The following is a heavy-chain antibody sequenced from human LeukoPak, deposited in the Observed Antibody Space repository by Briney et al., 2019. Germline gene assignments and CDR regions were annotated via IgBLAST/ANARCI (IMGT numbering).Heavy chain of an antibody. CDR1: GGSISSFY. Sequence: PSETLSLTCTVSGGSISSFYWSWIRQPPGKGLEWIGNIHYSGSTDYNPSPKSRTTISIDTSKNQFSLKLSSVTAADTAVYYCAGHFDYYDSSGYPSRYAFDIWGQGTMVTVSS. V-gene: IGHV4-59*08. CDR3: AGHFDYYDSSGYPSRYAFDI. J-gene: IGHJ3*02. CDR2: IHYSGST. D-gene: IGHD3-22*01.